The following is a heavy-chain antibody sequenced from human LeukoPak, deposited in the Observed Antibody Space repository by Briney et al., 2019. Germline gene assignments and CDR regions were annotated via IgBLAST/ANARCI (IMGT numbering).Heavy chain of an antibody. J-gene: IGHJ4*02. CDR1: GYTFTRNT. V-gene: IGHV7-4-1*02. CDR3: ARHLPSTLYYDSSSYPPDDY. D-gene: IGHD3-22*01. CDR2: VNTNTGNP. Sequence: ASVKVSCKASGYTFTRNTINWVRQAPGQGLEWMGWVNTNTGNPTYAQGFTGRFVFSSDTSVSTAYLQWSSLKASDTAMYYCARHLPSTLYYDSSSYPPDDYWGQGTLVTVSS.